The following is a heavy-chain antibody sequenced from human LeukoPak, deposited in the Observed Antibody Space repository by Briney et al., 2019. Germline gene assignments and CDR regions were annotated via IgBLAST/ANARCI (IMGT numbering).Heavy chain of an antibody. CDR2: ITSTSSDM. CDR3: ARVAGHYFDY. D-gene: IGHD3-10*01. CDR1: GFTFSSYA. V-gene: IGHV3-21*05. J-gene: IGHJ4*02. Sequence: GGSLRLSCAASGFTFSSYAMSWVRQAPGKGLEWVSFITSTSSDMLYADSVKGRFTVSRDNAKNTLYLQMDSLTAEDTAVYFCARVAGHYFDYWGQGSLVTVSS.